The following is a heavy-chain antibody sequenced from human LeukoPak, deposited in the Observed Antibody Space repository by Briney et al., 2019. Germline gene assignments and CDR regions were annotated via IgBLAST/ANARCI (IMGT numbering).Heavy chain of an antibody. CDR3: STIYDYVWGSYRRSLYYFDY. CDR1: GFTFSNAW. Sequence: GGSLRLSCAASGFTFSNAWMTWVRQAPGKGLEWVGRIKSTADGGTTDYAAPVKGRFTISRDDSKNTLYLQMNSLKTEDTAVYYCSTIYDYVWGSYRRSLYYFDYWGQGTLVTVSS. CDR2: IKSTADGGTT. J-gene: IGHJ4*02. V-gene: IGHV3-15*01. D-gene: IGHD3-16*02.